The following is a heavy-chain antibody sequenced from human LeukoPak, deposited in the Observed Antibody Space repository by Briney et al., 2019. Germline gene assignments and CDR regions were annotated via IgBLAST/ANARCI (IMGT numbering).Heavy chain of an antibody. CDR3: ARSTSNYYGSGSYPDYYYYYGMDV. CDR1: GYTFTGYY. D-gene: IGHD3-10*01. Sequence: GASVKVSCKASGYTFTGYYMHWVRQAPGQGLEWMGRIIPILGIANYAQKFQGRVTITADKSTSTAYMELSSLRSEDTAVYYCARSTSNYYGSGSYPDYYYYYGMDVWGQGTTVTVSS. CDR2: IIPILGIA. V-gene: IGHV1-69*02. J-gene: IGHJ6*02.